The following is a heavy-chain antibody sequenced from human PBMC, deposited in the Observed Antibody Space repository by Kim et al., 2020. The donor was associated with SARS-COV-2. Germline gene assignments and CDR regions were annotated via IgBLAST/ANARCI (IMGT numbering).Heavy chain of an antibody. CDR3: ARGVPAAQREIDY. Sequence: YHPSLKNRVPISVDTSKNQFSLNLSSVTAADTAVYYCARGVPAAQREIDYWGQGTLVTVSS. D-gene: IGHD2-2*01. V-gene: IGHV4-34*01. J-gene: IGHJ4*02.